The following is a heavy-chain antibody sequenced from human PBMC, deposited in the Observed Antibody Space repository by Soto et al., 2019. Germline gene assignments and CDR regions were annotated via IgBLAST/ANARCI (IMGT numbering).Heavy chain of an antibody. Sequence: SETLSLTCTVSGGSISSYYWSWIRQPPGKGLEWIGYIYYSGSTNYNPSLKSRVTISVDTSKNQFSLKLSSVTAADTAVYYCARVKRELELPADYYYYGMDVWGQGTTVTVSS. CDR1: GGSISSYY. J-gene: IGHJ6*02. CDR3: ARVKRELELPADYYYYGMDV. V-gene: IGHV4-59*01. D-gene: IGHD1-7*01. CDR2: IYYSGST.